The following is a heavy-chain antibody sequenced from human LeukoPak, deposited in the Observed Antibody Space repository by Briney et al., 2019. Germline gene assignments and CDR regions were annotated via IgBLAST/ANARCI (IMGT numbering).Heavy chain of an antibody. CDR3: VKDIRVWYGLFDY. J-gene: IGHJ4*02. D-gene: IGHD6-19*01. CDR2: ISWNGGTI. V-gene: IGHV3-9*01. Sequence: GGSLRLSCAASGFTFDDYAMHWVRQAPGKGLEWVSGISWNGGTIGYADSLKGRFTISRDNAKNSLYLQMHSLRAEDTALYYCVKDIRVWYGLFDYWGQGILVTVSS. CDR1: GFTFDDYA.